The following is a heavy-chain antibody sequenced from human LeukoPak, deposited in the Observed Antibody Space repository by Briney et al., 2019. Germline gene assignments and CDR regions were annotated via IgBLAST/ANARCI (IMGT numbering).Heavy chain of an antibody. V-gene: IGHV3-23*01. D-gene: IGHD3-16*02. Sequence: GGSLRLSCAPSGFTFSNYAMNWVRQAPEKGLEWVSTIHGGGDIAYYADSVTGRFTISRDNPRNTLYLQMNSLRAEDTAVYYCANALSSSSYYFALGGRGTLVTVSS. CDR1: GFTFSNYA. CDR3: ANALSSSSYYFAL. CDR2: IHGGGDIA. J-gene: IGHJ2*01.